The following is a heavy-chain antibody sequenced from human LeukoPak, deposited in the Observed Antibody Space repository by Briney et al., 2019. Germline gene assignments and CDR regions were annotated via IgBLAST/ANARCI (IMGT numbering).Heavy chain of an antibody. V-gene: IGHV3-23*01. J-gene: IGHJ4*02. D-gene: IGHD3-22*01. CDR1: GFTFSSYA. CDR3: AKSRYYYDSSY. Sequence: PAGGSLRLSCAASGFTFSSYAMSWVRQAPGKGLEWVSAISGSGGSTYYADSVKGRFTISRDNSKNTLYLQMNSLRAEDTAVYCCAKSRYYYDSSYWGQGTLVTVSS. CDR2: ISGSGGST.